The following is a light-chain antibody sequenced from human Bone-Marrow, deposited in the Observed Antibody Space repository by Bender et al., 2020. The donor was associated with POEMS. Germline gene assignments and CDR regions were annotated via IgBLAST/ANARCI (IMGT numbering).Light chain of an antibody. CDR3: CSFDTTDTFYVM. CDR2: DVS. V-gene: IGLV2-11*01. CDR1: SSDVGGYDF. J-gene: IGLJ3*02. Sequence: SALTQPASVSGSPGQSVTISCTGTSSDVGGYDFVSWYQQHPGKAPKLMIYDVSQRPSGVPNRFSGSKSGNTASLTISALQAEDEAYYFCCSFDTTDTFYVMFGGGTKVTVL.